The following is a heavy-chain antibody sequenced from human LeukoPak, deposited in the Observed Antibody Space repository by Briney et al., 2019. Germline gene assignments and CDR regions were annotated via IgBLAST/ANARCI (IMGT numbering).Heavy chain of an antibody. Sequence: GGSRRLSCAASGFMLSNYNVNWVRQAPGKGLEWISYITSSGNRTYYADSVKGRFTISRDNSKNTLSLQMNSLRAEDTAVYYCAKDGKVYYDFWSGYETEYYYYYYMDVWGKGTTVTVSS. D-gene: IGHD3-3*01. CDR3: AKDGKVYYDFWSGYETEYYYYYYMDV. V-gene: IGHV3-48*01. CDR1: GFMLSNYN. J-gene: IGHJ6*03. CDR2: ITSSGNRT.